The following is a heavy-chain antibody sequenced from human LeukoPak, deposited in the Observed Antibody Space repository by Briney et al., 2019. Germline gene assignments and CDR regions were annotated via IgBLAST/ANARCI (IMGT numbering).Heavy chain of an antibody. J-gene: IGHJ5*02. D-gene: IGHD2-2*01. CDR1: GYTFTSYY. CDR3: ASLLVVPNARRFDP. Sequence: ASVKVSCKASGYTFTSYYIHWVRQAPGQGLEWMGWINPNTGGTNYAQKFQGRVTMTRDTSISTASMELSRLRSDDTAVYYCASLLVVPNARRFDPWGQGTLVTVSS. CDR2: INPNTGGT. V-gene: IGHV1-2*02.